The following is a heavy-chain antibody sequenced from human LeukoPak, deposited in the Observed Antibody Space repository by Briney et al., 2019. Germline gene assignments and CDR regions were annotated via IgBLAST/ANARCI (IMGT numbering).Heavy chain of an antibody. CDR3: ATGLYYFDY. CDR1: GFTFSSSW. J-gene: IGHJ4*02. D-gene: IGHD3/OR15-3a*01. CDR2: IKEDGSEK. Sequence: PGGSLRLSCAASGFTFSSSWMTWVRQAPGKGLEWVANIKEDGSEKYYVDSVQGRFTISRDNAQNSLYLQMNSLRAEDTAVYNCATGLYYFDYWGQGTLVTVSS. V-gene: IGHV3-7*01.